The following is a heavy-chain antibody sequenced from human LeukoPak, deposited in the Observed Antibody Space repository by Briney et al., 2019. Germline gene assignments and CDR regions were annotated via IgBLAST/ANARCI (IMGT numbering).Heavy chain of an antibody. CDR3: ARAPYGDYAFDY. V-gene: IGHV4-59*01. CDR1: GGPISSYY. Sequence: SETLSLTCTVSGGPISSYYWSWIRQPPGKGLEWIGYIYYSGSTNYNPSLKSRVTISVDTSKNQFSLKLSSVTAADTAVYYCARAPYGDYAFDYWGQGTLVTVSS. D-gene: IGHD4-17*01. J-gene: IGHJ4*02. CDR2: IYYSGST.